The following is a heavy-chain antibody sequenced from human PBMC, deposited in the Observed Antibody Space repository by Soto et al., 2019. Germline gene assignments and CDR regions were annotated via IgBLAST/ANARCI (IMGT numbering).Heavy chain of an antibody. J-gene: IGHJ5*02. D-gene: IGHD3-10*01. Sequence: SETLSLTCTVSGGSISSGGYYWSWIRQHPGKGLEWIGYIYYSGSTYYNPSLKSRVTISVDTSKNQFSLKLSSVTAADTAVYYCARDDGSGNWFDPWGQGTLVTVSS. V-gene: IGHV4-31*03. CDR2: IYYSGST. CDR3: ARDDGSGNWFDP. CDR1: GGSISSGGYY.